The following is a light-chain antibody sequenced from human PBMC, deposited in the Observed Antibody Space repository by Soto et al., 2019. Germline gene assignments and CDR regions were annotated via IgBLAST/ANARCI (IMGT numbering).Light chain of an antibody. J-gene: IGKJ1*01. CDR2: DAS. CDR1: QSISGW. V-gene: IGKV1-5*01. Sequence: DIQMTQSPSTLSASVGDRVTITCRASQSISGWLAWYQHKPGKAPKLLIYDASSLESGVPSRFSGSGSGTEFTLTISSLQPDDFATFYCQQYNTYSWTFGQGTEVEIK. CDR3: QQYNTYSWT.